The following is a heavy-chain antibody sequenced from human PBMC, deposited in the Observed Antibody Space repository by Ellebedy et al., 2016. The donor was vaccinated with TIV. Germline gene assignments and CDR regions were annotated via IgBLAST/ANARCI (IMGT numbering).Heavy chain of an antibody. CDR3: ARDFQLLY. J-gene: IGHJ4*02. CDR1: GFTFSAYG. Sequence: GGSLRLXXAASGFTFSAYGMNWVRQAPGKGLEWVSYISSTSSTISYADSVKGRFTISRDNAKNSLYLQMNSLRDEDTATYYCARDFQLLYWGQGTLVTVSS. D-gene: IGHD1-26*01. CDR2: ISSTSSTI. V-gene: IGHV3-48*02.